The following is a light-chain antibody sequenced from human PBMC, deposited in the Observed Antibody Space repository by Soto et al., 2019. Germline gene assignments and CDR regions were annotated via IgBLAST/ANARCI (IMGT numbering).Light chain of an antibody. CDR3: SSYAASNNFYFV. Sequence: QSVLTQPPSGSRSPGQSVTISCTGTSSDLGGYNYVSWYQPYPGRAPKLMIYEVTKRPSGVPDRFSGSKSGNTASLTVSGLQAEDEADYYCSSYAASNNFYFVFGGGTKVTVL. CDR1: SSDLGGYNY. J-gene: IGLJ3*02. CDR2: EVT. V-gene: IGLV2-8*01.